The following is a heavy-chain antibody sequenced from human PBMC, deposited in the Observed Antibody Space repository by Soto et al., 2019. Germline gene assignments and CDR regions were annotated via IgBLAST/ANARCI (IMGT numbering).Heavy chain of an antibody. Sequence: PGGSLRLSCADSGLTFSSHNMNWVRQAPGKGLEWVAVISYDGSNKYYADSVKGRFTISRDNSKNTLYLQMNSLRAEDTAVYYCARDYYRFNSGYGFSMDVWGQGTTVTVS. J-gene: IGHJ6*02. CDR2: ISYDGSNK. CDR3: ARDYYRFNSGYGFSMDV. CDR1: GLTFSSHN. V-gene: IGHV3-30-3*01. D-gene: IGHD5-12*01.